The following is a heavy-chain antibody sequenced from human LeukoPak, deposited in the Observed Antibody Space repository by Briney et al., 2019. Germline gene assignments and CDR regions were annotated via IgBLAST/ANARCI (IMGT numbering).Heavy chain of an antibody. D-gene: IGHD1-7*01. CDR1: GFTFSSYG. CDR2: ISYDGSDK. Sequence: GGSLRLSCAASGFTFSSYGMHWVRQAPGKGLEWVAVISYDGSDKYYADSVKGRFTISRDNSKNTLDLQMNSLRAEDTAVYYCARGGTGATRDDTFDIWGQGAMVTVSS. CDR3: ARGGTGATRDDTFDI. V-gene: IGHV3-30*03. J-gene: IGHJ3*02.